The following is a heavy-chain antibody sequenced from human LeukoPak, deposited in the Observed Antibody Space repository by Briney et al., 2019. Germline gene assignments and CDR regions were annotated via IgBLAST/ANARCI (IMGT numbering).Heavy chain of an antibody. Sequence: SETLSLTCTVFGGSISSSSYYWGWIRQPPGKGLEWIGSIYYSGSTYYNPSLKSRVTISVDTSKNQFSLKLSSVTAADTAVYYCARGCSSTSCPGNAFDIWGQGTMVTVSS. CDR1: GGSISSSSYY. V-gene: IGHV4-39*07. J-gene: IGHJ3*02. CDR2: IYYSGST. CDR3: ARGCSSTSCPGNAFDI. D-gene: IGHD2-2*01.